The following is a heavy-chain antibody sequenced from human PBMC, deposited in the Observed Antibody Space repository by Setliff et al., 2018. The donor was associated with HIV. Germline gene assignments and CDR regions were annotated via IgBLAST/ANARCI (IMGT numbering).Heavy chain of an antibody. D-gene: IGHD4-17*01. CDR1: GGSVGSGSYY. CDR2: IYYTGST. Sequence: SETLSLTCTVSGGSVGSGSYYWSWVRQPPGKGLEWIGYIYYTGSTNYNPTLKSRLTISVDTSKNQFSLKLRSVTAADTAVYYCARDPPGYGDSNDYWGQGTLVTVSS. V-gene: IGHV4-61*01. J-gene: IGHJ4*02. CDR3: ARDPPGYGDSNDY.